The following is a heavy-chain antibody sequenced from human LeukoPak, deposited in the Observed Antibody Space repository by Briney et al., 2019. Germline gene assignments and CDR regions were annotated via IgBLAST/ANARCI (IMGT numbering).Heavy chain of an antibody. CDR2: IYYSGST. V-gene: IGHV4-59*01. D-gene: IGHD3-10*01. J-gene: IGHJ3*02. Sequence: KASETLSLTCTVSGGSISSYYWSWIRQPPGKGLEWIGYIYYSGSTNYNPSPKSRVTITVDTSKNQFSLKLSSVTAADTAVYYCARGPLRHYYGSGDDAFDIWGQGTMVTVSS. CDR1: GGSISSYY. CDR3: ARGPLRHYYGSGDDAFDI.